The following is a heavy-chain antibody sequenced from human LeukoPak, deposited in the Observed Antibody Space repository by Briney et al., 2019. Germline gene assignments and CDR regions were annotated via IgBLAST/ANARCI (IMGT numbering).Heavy chain of an antibody. D-gene: IGHD1-14*01. CDR2: INAGNGNT. CDR3: ARAAEPIPHFDY. CDR1: GYTFTSYA. Sequence: ASVKASCKASGYTFTSYAMHWVRQAPGQRLEWMGWINAGNGNTKYSQKFQGRVTITRDTSTSTVYMELSSLRSEDTAVYYCARAAEPIPHFDYWGQGTLVTVSS. V-gene: IGHV1-3*01. J-gene: IGHJ4*02.